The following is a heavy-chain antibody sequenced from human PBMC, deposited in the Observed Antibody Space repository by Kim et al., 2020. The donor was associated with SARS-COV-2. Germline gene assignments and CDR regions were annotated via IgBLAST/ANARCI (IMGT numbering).Heavy chain of an antibody. CDR1: GGSISSSNW. J-gene: IGHJ3*02. V-gene: IGHV4-4*02. CDR3: AREVVVVPAAKLFAFDI. Sequence: SETLSLTCAVSGGSISSSNWWSWVRQPPGKGLEWIGEIYHSGSTNYNPSLKSRVTISVDKSKNQFSLKLSSVTAADTAVYYCAREVVVVPAAKLFAFDIWGQGTMVTVSS. D-gene: IGHD2-2*01. CDR2: IYHSGST.